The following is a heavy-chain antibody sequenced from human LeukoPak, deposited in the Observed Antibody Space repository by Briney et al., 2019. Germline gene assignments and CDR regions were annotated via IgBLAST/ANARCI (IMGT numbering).Heavy chain of an antibody. CDR3: AKGGDYDILTGYYVSDF. D-gene: IGHD3-9*01. J-gene: IGHJ4*02. Sequence: GGSLRLSCAASGFIFRNYAMSWVRQAPGKGLEWVSAITGSGDTTYYADSVKGRFTISRDNSKNTLYVEMNTLRAEDTAVYSCAKGGDYDILTGYYVSDFWGQETLVTVSS. CDR2: ITGSGDTT. CDR1: GFIFRNYA. V-gene: IGHV3-23*01.